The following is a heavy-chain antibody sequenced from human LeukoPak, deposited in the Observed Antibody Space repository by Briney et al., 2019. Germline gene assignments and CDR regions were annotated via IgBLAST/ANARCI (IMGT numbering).Heavy chain of an antibody. V-gene: IGHV3-23*01. CDR2: ISGSGGST. CDR3: AKDRSHYYGSGTWWFDP. Sequence: GSLRLSCAASGFAFSSYAMSWVRQAPGKGLEWVSAISGSGGSTYYADSVKGRFTISRDNSKNTLYLQMNSLRAEDTAVYYCAKDRSHYYGSGTWWFDPWGQGTLVTVSS. J-gene: IGHJ5*02. D-gene: IGHD3-10*01. CDR1: GFAFSSYA.